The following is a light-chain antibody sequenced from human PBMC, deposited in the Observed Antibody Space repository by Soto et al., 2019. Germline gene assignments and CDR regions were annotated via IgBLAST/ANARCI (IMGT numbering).Light chain of an antibody. CDR3: AAWDDSLYNWL. Sequence: QSVLTQPPSASGTPGQRGTISCSGTSSNIGNNSVNWYQQLPGTAPRLLIYGDNQRPSGVPDRFSGSKSGTSASLAISGLQSKDESDYYCAAWDDSLYNWLFGGGTKLTVL. V-gene: IGLV1-44*01. CDR1: SSNIGNNS. J-gene: IGLJ3*02. CDR2: GDN.